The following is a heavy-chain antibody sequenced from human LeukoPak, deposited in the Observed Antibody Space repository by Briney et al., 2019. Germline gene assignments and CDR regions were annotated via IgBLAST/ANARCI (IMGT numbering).Heavy chain of an antibody. Sequence: GRSLRLSCAASGFTFSSYAMHWVRQAPGKGLEWVAVISYDGSNKYYADSVKARFTISRDNSKNTLYLQMNSLRAEDTAVYYCARGVVTPDWYFDLWGRGTLVTVSS. J-gene: IGHJ2*01. CDR1: GFTFSSYA. CDR3: ARGVVTPDWYFDL. D-gene: IGHD4-23*01. CDR2: ISYDGSNK. V-gene: IGHV3-30-3*01.